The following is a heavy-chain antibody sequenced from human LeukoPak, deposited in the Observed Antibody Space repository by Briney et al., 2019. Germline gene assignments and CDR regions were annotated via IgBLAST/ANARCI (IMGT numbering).Heavy chain of an antibody. CDR2: SGST. CDR1: GDSISDYY. D-gene: IGHD3-10*01. V-gene: IGHV4-59*01. CDR3: ARTRRHYYGSGKNLTPWPAGMDV. J-gene: IGHJ6*02. Sequence: PSETLSLTCSVSGDSISDYYWAWIRQPPGKGLEWIGYSGSTKYDPSLKSRVSISVDTSKSQFSLTLRSVTAADTAIYYCARTRRHYYGSGKNLTPWPAGMDVWGQGTTVCVSS.